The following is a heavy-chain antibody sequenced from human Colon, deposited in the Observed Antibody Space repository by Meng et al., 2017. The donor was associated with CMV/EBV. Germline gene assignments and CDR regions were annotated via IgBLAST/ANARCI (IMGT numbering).Heavy chain of an antibody. CDR2: IRSKANNYAT. Sequence: CTLSGCAMHWVRQAPGKGLEWVGRIRSKANNYATTYAASVKGRFTMSRDDSKNTAYLQMSSLKTEDTAVYYCTRPTYDSSGLTFDYWGQGTLVTVSS. V-gene: IGHV3-73*01. D-gene: IGHD3-22*01. CDR3: TRPTYDSSGLTFDY. J-gene: IGHJ4*02. CDR1: CTLSGCA.